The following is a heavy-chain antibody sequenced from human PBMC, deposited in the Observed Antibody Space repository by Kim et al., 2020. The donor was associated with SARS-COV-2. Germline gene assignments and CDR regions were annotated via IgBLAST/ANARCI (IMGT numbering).Heavy chain of an antibody. J-gene: IGHJ4*02. CDR1: GFTFSSYY. CDR3: TRAGNTRSSFPGDY. Sequence: GGSLRLSCAASGFTFSSYYMTWVRQAPGKGLEWVANIEQDGSGKYYVDSLKGRFTISRDNAKNTLYLQMNSLRAEDTAVYYCTRAGNTRSSFPGDYWGQG. V-gene: IGHV3-7*01. D-gene: IGHD6-6*01. CDR2: IEQDGSGK.